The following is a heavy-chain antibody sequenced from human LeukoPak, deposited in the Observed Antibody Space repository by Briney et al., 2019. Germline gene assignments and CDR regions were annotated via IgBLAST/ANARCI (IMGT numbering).Heavy chain of an antibody. CDR3: ARLRLSSSGVKV. CDR2: IYHSGST. V-gene: IGHV4-38-2*01. J-gene: IGHJ4*02. Sequence: KPSETLSLTCGVSGYSISSGYYWGWIRQPPGKGLEWIGSIYHSGSTYYNPSLKSRVTISVDTSKNQFSLKLSSVTAADTAVYYCARLRLSSSGVKVWGQGTLVTVSS. CDR1: GYSISSGYY. D-gene: IGHD3-16*01.